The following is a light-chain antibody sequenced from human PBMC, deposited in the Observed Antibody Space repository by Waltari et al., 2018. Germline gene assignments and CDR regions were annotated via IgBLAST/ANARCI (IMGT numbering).Light chain of an antibody. J-gene: IGKJ1*01. V-gene: IGKV3-15*01. CDR3: QQYHNWPRV. CDR1: QSVITN. CDR2: GAS. Sequence: EIVMTQSPATLSVSPGERATLSCKASQSVITNLAWYQQKPGQPPRLPIYGASARATGIPDRFSGRGCGTEFTLAISSLQSEDSAIYYCQQYHNWPRVFGQGTKVEIK.